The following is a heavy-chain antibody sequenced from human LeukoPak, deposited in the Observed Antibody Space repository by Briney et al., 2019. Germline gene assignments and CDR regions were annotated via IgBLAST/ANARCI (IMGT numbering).Heavy chain of an antibody. V-gene: IGHV3-23*01. D-gene: IGHD3-3*01. J-gene: IGHJ4*02. CDR1: GFTFDDYA. CDR2: ITSGGGTT. Sequence: PGGSLRLSCAASGFTFDDYAMSWVRQAPGKGLEWVSGITSGGGTTYYADSVEGRFTISRDNSKNTLYLQMNSLRTEDTAVYYCAKDQHGWIFGAGVDWGQGTLVTVSS. CDR3: AKDQHGWIFGAGVD.